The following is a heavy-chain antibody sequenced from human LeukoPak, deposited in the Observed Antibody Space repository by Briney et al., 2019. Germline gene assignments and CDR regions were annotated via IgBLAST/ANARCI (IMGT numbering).Heavy chain of an antibody. Sequence: SVKVSCKASGGTFSSYAISWVRQAPGQGLEWMGRIIPIFGTANYAQKFQGRVTITTDESTSTAYMELSRLRSEDTAVYYCATEAAAASAYNWFDPWGQGTLVTVSS. V-gene: IGHV1-69*05. CDR3: ATEAAAASAYNWFDP. CDR1: GGTFSSYA. J-gene: IGHJ5*02. D-gene: IGHD6-13*01. CDR2: IIPIFGTA.